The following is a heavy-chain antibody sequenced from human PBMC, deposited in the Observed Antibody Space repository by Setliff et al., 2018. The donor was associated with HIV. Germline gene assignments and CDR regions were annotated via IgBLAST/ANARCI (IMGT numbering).Heavy chain of an antibody. Sequence: VASVKVSCKASGYTFTGYYMHWVRQAPGQGLEWMGWINPNSGDTNYAQKFQGRVTITADESTSTAYMELSSLRSEDTAVYYCARGRFLEWLLIGFDSWGQGTLVTVSS. V-gene: IGHV1-2*02. J-gene: IGHJ4*02. CDR2: INPNSGDT. D-gene: IGHD3-3*01. CDR1: GYTFTGYY. CDR3: ARGRFLEWLLIGFDS.